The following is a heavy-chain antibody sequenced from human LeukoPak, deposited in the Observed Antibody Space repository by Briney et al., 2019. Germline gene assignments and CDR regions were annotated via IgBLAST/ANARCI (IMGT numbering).Heavy chain of an antibody. V-gene: IGHV4-39*01. CDR3: ASRPIAVAAYDP. J-gene: IGHJ5*02. Sequence: WIGSIYYSGSTYYNPSLKSRVTISVDTSKNQFSLKLSSVTAADTAVYYCASRPIAVAAYDPWGQGTLVTVSS. CDR2: IYYSGST. D-gene: IGHD6-19*01.